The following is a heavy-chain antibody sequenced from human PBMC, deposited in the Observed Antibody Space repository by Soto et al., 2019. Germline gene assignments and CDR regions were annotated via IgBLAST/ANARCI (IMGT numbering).Heavy chain of an antibody. CDR1: GASLGSVGSY. Sequence: PSQTRSRTWTVSGASLGSVGSYWIWLLQPPGRVLVWIGYIYYSGSTYYNPSLKSRVTISVETSKNRFSLKLSSVTAADTAVYYCAINQYCSGNRCHSYYYYGMDAWGQGTTVTVSS. CDR2: IYYSGST. D-gene: IGHD2-15*01. CDR3: AINQYCSGNRCHSYYYYGMDA. V-gene: IGHV4-30-4*08. J-gene: IGHJ6*02.